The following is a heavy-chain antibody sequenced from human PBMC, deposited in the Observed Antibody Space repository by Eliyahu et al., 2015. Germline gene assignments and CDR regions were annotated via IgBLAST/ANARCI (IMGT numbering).Heavy chain of an antibody. J-gene: IGHJ3*02. CDR2: ISTSSGST. CDR3: ARSSPASTWGAAFNM. V-gene: IGHV1-18*01. D-gene: IGHD6-13*01. CDR1: GYTFTTYG. Sequence: QVQLVQSGPEVKKPGASVKVSCKASGYTFTTYGITWVRQAPGQGLEWMGWISTSSGSTNFVQSLQGRVTMTTDTSTGTVYMELXSLRSADTAVYYCARSSPASTWGAAFNMWGQGTMVTVSS.